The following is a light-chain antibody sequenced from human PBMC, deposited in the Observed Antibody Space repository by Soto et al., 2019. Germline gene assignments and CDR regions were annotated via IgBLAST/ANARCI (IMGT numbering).Light chain of an antibody. CDR3: QQYNSWPPIT. CDR2: GAS. CDR1: ESVSSN. Sequence: EVVMTQSPATLSVSPGERATLSCRASESVSSNLAWYQQRPGQAPRLVIYGASTRASGIPDRFSGGGSGTEFTLTISSLQSEDFAVYYCQQYNSWPPITFSQGTRLEIK. V-gene: IGKV3-15*01. J-gene: IGKJ5*01.